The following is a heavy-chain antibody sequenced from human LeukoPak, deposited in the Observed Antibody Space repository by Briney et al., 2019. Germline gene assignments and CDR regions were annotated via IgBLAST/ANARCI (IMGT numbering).Heavy chain of an antibody. J-gene: IGHJ4*02. CDR1: GFTFSDYE. CDR2: ISFTGNTI. Sequence: GGSLRLSCAASGFTFSDYEMNWVRQAPGKGLEWVSYISFTGNTIKYADSVKGRFTTSRDNAKNSLYLLMNSLRAEDTAVYYCATRPWQLGPVEDYWGQGTLVTVSS. D-gene: IGHD6-13*01. V-gene: IGHV3-48*03. CDR3: ATRPWQLGPVEDY.